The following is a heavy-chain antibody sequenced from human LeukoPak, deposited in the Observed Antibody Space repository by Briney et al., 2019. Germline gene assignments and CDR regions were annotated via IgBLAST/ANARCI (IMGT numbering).Heavy chain of an antibody. CDR1: GFTFSSYA. CDR3: ARGKYGDY. CDR2: IKQDGSEK. J-gene: IGHJ4*02. Sequence: QSGGSLRLSCAASGFTFSSYAMSWVRQAPGKGLEWVANIKQDGSEKYYVDSVKGRFTISRDNAKNSLYLQMNSLRAEDTAVYYCARGKYGDYWGQGTLVTVSS. V-gene: IGHV3-7*01. D-gene: IGHD2-8*01.